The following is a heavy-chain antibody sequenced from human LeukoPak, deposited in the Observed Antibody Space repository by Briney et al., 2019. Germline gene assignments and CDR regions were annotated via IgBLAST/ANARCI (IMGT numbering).Heavy chain of an antibody. J-gene: IGHJ6*03. D-gene: IGHD4-17*01. CDR3: ARGGAYGDYYYMDV. V-gene: IGHV3-21*01. CDR1: GFTFSSYC. CDR2: IRSRRSYI. Sequence: PGGSLRLSCAASGFTFSSYCMNWGRQAPGKGLEGGSSIRSRRSYIYHADSVKGRFTISRDNAKNSLYLQMNSLRAEDTAVYYCARGGAYGDYYYMDVWAKGTTVTVSS.